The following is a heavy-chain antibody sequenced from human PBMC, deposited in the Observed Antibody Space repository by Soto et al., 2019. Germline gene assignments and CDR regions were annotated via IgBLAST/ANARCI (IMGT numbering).Heavy chain of an antibody. Sequence: SGPTLVNPTQTLTLTCTFSGFSLSTSGMCVSWIRQPPGKALEWLALIDWDDDKYYSTSLKTRLTISKDTSKNQVVLTMTNMDPVDTATYYCARALGSCSSTSRYGIDVRAQRTTVTGSS. CDR3: ARALGSCSSTSRYGIDV. J-gene: IGHJ6*02. D-gene: IGHD2-2*01. CDR2: IDWDDDK. V-gene: IGHV2-70*01. CDR1: GFSLSTSGMC.